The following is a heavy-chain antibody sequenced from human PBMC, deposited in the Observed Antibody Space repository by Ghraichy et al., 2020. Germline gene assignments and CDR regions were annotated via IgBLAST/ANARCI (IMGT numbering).Heavy chain of an antibody. CDR2: ISYDGSNK. Sequence: GESLRLSCAASGFTFSSYGMHWVRQAPGKGLEWVAVISYDGSNKYYADSVKGRFTISRDNSKNTLYLQMNSLRAEDTAVYYCAKEATPYYYDSLGGFDYWGQGTLVTVSS. V-gene: IGHV3-30*18. CDR3: AKEATPYYYDSLGGFDY. D-gene: IGHD3-22*01. J-gene: IGHJ4*02. CDR1: GFTFSSYG.